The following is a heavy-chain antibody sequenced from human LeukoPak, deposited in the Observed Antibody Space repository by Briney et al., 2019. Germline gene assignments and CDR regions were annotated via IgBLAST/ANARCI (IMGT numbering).Heavy chain of an antibody. J-gene: IGHJ4*02. CDR1: GGSLSNYY. V-gene: IGHV4-59*01. Sequence: SETLSLTCTVSGGSLSNYYWNWIRQPPGKGLEWIAYIYYSGSTNYNPSLKSRVTISLDTSKNQFSLKLSSVTTADTAVYDCGRMPDILTGLDSWGQGTLVTVSS. D-gene: IGHD3-9*01. CDR3: GRMPDILTGLDS. CDR2: IYYSGST.